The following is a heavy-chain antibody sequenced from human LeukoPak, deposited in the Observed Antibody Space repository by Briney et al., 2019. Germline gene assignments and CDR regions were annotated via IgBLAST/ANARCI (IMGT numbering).Heavy chain of an antibody. CDR2: IYYSGST. CDR3: ASAGGYYDSSADAFDI. J-gene: IGHJ3*02. CDR1: GGSISSGDYY. Sequence: PSETLSLTCTVSGGSISSGDYYWSWIRQPPGKGLEWIGYIYYSGSTYYNPSLKSRVTISVDTSRNQFSLKLSSVTAADTAVYYCASAGGYYDSSADAFDIWGQGTMVTVSS. V-gene: IGHV4-30-4*08. D-gene: IGHD3-22*01.